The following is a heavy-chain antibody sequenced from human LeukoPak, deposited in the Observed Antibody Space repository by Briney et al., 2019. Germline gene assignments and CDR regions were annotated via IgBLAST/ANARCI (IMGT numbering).Heavy chain of an antibody. Sequence: GGSLRLSCAASGFTFSNYNMNWVRQAPGKGLEWVSTISSSRSSYIYYADSVKGRFTISRDNAKNSLYLQMDSLRAEDTAVYYCARDRAWNYFDYWGQGTLVTVSS. J-gene: IGHJ4*02. CDR2: ISSSRSSYI. CDR3: ARDRAWNYFDY. CDR1: GFTFSNYN. V-gene: IGHV3-21*01. D-gene: IGHD3-3*01.